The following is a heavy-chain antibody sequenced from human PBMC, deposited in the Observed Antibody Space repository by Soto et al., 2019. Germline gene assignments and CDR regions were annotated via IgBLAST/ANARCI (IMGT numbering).Heavy chain of an antibody. CDR3: ARAKLDQYYYYYGMDV. Sequence: GESLKISCKGSGYSFTSYWISWVRQMPGKGLEWMGRIDPSDSYTNYSPSFQGHVTISADKSISTAYLQWSSLKASDTAMYYCARAKLDQYYYYYGMDVWGQGTTVTSP. CDR1: GYSFTSYW. J-gene: IGHJ6*02. CDR2: IDPSDSYT. D-gene: IGHD3-3*01. V-gene: IGHV5-10-1*01.